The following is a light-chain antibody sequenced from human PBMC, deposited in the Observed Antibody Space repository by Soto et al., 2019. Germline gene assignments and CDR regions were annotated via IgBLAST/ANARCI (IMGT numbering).Light chain of an antibody. CDR1: QGISSY. V-gene: IGKV1-27*01. CDR3: QKYNSAPRT. J-gene: IGKJ1*01. CDR2: AAS. Sequence: DIQMTQSPSSLSASVGDRVTITCRASQGISSYLAWYQQKPWKVPKLLIYAASTLQSGVPSRFSGSGSGTDFTLTISSRQPEDVATYYCQKYNSAPRTFGQGTKVEIK.